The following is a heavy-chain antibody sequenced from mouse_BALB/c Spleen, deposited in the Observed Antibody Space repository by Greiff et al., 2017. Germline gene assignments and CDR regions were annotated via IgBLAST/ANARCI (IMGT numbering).Heavy chain of an antibody. V-gene: IGHV5-6*01. CDR2: ISSGGSYT. CDR3: ATGTGY. J-gene: IGHJ2*01. D-gene: IGHD4-1*01. Sequence: EVQGVESGGGLVKPGGSLKLSCAASGFTFSSYAMSWVRQTPDKRLEWVATISSGGSYTYYPDSVKGRFTISRDNAKNTLYLQMSSLKSEDTAMYYCATGTGYWGQGTTLTVSS. CDR1: GFTFSSYA.